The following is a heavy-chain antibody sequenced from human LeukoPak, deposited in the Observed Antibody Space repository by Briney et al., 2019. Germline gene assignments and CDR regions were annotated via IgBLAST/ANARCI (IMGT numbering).Heavy chain of an antibody. D-gene: IGHD1-26*01. CDR1: GLTFRSDW. V-gene: IGHV3-7*01. CDR2: IRPDGGEK. CDR3: VRERDYSRDY. J-gene: IGHJ4*02. Sequence: GGSLRLSCAASGLTFRSDWISWVRQAPGKGLEWVANIRPDGGEKYYLDSVKGRFTISRDNAKNSVFLQMNSLRVEDTAVYYCVRERDYSRDYWGQGTLVTVSS.